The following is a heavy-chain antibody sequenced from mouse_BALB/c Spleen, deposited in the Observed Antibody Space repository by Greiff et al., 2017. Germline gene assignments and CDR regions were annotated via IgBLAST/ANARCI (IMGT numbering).Heavy chain of an antibody. CDR1: GFTFSSYG. J-gene: IGHJ3*01. CDR3: AREGY. CDR2: ISSGGSYT. Sequence: EVNLVESGGDLVKPGGSLKLSCAASGFTFSSYGMSWVRQTPDKRLEWVATISSGGSYTYYPDSVKGRFTISRDNAKNTLYLQMSSLKSEDTAMYYCAREGYWGQGTLVTVSA. V-gene: IGHV5-6*01.